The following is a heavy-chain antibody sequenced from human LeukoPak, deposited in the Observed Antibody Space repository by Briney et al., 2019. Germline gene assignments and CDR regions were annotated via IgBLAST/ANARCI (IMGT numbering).Heavy chain of an antibody. CDR2: IKQDGSEN. V-gene: IGHV3-7*01. CDR1: GFTFSSYW. D-gene: IGHD2-15*01. CDR3: ARGGEGYCSGGSCGGEFDY. J-gene: IGHJ4*02. Sequence: GGSLRLSCAASGFTFSSYWLSWVRQAPGKGLEWVANIKQDGSENYDVDSLKGRLTITRDNAKNYLYLQMNSLRAEDTAVYYCARGGEGYCSGGSCGGEFDYWGQGTLVTVSS.